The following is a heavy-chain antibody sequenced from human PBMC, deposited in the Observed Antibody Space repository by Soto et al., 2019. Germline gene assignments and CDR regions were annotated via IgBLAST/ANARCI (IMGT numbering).Heavy chain of an antibody. CDR3: ARARPGVYYYYYYGMDV. J-gene: IGHJ6*02. D-gene: IGHD3-3*01. V-gene: IGHV4-31*03. CDR1: GGSISSGGYY. Sequence: QVQLQESGPGLVKPSQTLSLTCTVSGGSISSGGYYWSWIRQHPGKGLEWIGYIYYSGSTYYNPSLESRVTISVDTSKNQFSLKLSSVTAADTAVYYCARARPGVYYYYYYGMDVWGQGTTVTVSS. CDR2: IYYSGST.